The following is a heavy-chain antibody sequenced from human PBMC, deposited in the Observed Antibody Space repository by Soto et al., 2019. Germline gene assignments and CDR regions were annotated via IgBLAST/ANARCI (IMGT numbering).Heavy chain of an antibody. CDR3: ARSIVAAGNRWFDS. CDR1: GFSLSTSGMR. J-gene: IGHJ5*01. D-gene: IGHD6-13*01. V-gene: IGHV2-70*04. Sequence: SGPTLVNPTQTLTLTCTFSGFSLSTSGMRVSWIRQPPGKALEWLARIDWDDDKLYSTSLKTRLTISKDTSKNQVVLTMTNMDPVDTATYYCARSIVAAGNRWFDSWGQGTLVTV. CDR2: IDWDDDK.